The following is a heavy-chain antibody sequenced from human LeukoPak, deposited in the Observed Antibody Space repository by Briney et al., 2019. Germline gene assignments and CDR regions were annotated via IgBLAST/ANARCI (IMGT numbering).Heavy chain of an antibody. J-gene: IGHJ4*02. CDR1: GGTFSSYA. Sequence: SVKVSCKASGGTFSSYAISWVRQAPGQGLEWMGGIIPIFGTANYAQKFQGRVTITADESTSTDYMELSSLRSEDTAVYYCARVGSIAAAGPDSDYWGQGTLVTVSS. V-gene: IGHV1-69*13. D-gene: IGHD6-13*01. CDR3: ARVGSIAAAGPDSDY. CDR2: IIPIFGTA.